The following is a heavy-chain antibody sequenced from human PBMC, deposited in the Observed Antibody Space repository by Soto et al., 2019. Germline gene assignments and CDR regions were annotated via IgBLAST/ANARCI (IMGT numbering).Heavy chain of an antibody. J-gene: IGHJ4*02. CDR3: ARERKTGPGFDY. CDR2: IWYDGSNK. V-gene: IGHV3-33*01. CDR1: GFTFSSYG. Sequence: GGSLRLSCAASGFTFSSYGMHWVRQAPGKGLEWVAVIWYDGSNKYYADSVKGRFTISRDNSKNTLYLQMNSLRAEDTAVYYCARERKTGPGFDYWGQGTLVTVSS.